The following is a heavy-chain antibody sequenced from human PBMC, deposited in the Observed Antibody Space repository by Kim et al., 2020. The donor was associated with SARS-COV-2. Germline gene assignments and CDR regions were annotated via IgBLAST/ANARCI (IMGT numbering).Heavy chain of an antibody. J-gene: IGHJ4*02. CDR2: IDPSDSYS. CDR1: GYSFTTSW. V-gene: IGHV5-10-1*01. Sequence: GESLKISCKGFGYSFTTSWINWVRQMPVKGLEWMGTIDPSDSYSYYGPSLQGRVTFSVDKSISTAYLQWSSLQASDTALYYCARRRQDYGDALDYWGQGTLLTVSS. CDR3: ARRRQDYGDALDY. D-gene: IGHD4-17*01.